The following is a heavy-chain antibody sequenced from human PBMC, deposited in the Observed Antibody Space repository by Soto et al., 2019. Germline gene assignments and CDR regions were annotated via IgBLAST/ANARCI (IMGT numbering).Heavy chain of an antibody. V-gene: IGHV3-49*03. D-gene: IGHD3-3*01. J-gene: IGHJ4*02. Sequence: GGSLRLSCTASGFTFGDYAMSWFRQAPGKGLEWVGFIRGKAYGGTTEYAASVKGRFTISRDDSKSIAYLQMNSLKTEDTAVYYCTREVSPGDFWSGYMFDYWGQGTLVTVSS. CDR3: TREVSPGDFWSGYMFDY. CDR2: IRGKAYGGTT. CDR1: GFTFGDYA.